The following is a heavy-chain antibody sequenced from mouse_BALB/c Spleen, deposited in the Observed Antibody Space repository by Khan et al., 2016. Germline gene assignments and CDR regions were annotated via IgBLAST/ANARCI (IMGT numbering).Heavy chain of an antibody. CDR1: GYTFTTAG. CDR2: INTDSGVP. D-gene: IGHD2-12*01. J-gene: IGHJ4*01. CDR3: ARGGAAFYRSDGGAMDY. Sequence: QIQLVQSGPHLKKPGETVRISCKASGYTFTTAGMQWVQKLPGKGLKWIGWINTDSGVPKYAEDFKGRFAFSLETSASTVYLQITNLKNEDTATYFCARGGAAFYRSDGGAMDYWGQGTSVTVSS. V-gene: IGHV9-4*02.